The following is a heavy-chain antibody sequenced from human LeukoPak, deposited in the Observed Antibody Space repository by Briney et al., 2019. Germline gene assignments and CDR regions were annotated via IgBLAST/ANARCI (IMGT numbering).Heavy chain of an antibody. J-gene: IGHJ6*01. CDR1: GGAITNYY. Sequence: SETPSLTCGVSGGAITNYYWNWIRQPPGKGLEWIGYIYYSGGATYTPSLKSRVTISVDTSRNQFSLSLSSVTAADTAVYYCARWSSFYGMD. CDR2: IYYSGGA. CDR3: ARWSSFYGMD. D-gene: IGHD6-19*01. V-gene: IGHV4-59*01.